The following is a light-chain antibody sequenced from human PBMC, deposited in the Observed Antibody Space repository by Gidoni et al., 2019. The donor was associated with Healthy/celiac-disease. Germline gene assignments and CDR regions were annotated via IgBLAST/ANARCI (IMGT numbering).Light chain of an antibody. J-gene: IGLJ1*01. Sequence: QSVLTQPTSVSGAPGQRVTISCTGSSSNIGAGYDLHWYQQLPGTAPKLLIYGNSNRPSGVPDRFSGSKSGTSASLAITGLQAEDEADYYCQSYDSSLSGSYVFGTGTKVTVL. CDR1: SSNIGAGYD. V-gene: IGLV1-40*01. CDR2: GNS. CDR3: QSYDSSLSGSYV.